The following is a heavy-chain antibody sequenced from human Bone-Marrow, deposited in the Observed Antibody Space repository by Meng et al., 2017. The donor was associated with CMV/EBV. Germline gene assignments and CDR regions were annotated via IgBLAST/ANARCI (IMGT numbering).Heavy chain of an antibody. CDR1: GGSFSGYF. CDR2: VTHSGST. CDR3: ARGLRWPGQFGPISNKPLDV. D-gene: IGHD3-3*02. V-gene: IGHV4-34*01. J-gene: IGHJ6*02. Sequence: GSLRLSCAVYGGSFSGYFWSWIRQHPGKGLEWIGEVTHSGSTDYNPSLKSRVTISADTSKNQFSLKVTSVPAADTAVYYCARGLRWPGQFGPISNKPLDVWGQGNTVNV.